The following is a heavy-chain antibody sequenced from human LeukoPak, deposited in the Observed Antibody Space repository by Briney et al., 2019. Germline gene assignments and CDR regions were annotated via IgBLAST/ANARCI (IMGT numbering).Heavy chain of an antibody. CDR3: ARGGIRGVIYY. CDR1: GGSVSSGSYY. CDR2: IYYSGST. Sequence: SETLSLTCTVSGGSVSSGSYYWSWIRQPPGEGLEWIGYIYYSGSTNYNPSLKSRVTISVDTSKNQFSLKLSSVTAADTAVYYCARGGIRGVIYYWGQGTLVTVSS. J-gene: IGHJ4*02. V-gene: IGHV4-61*01. D-gene: IGHD3-10*01.